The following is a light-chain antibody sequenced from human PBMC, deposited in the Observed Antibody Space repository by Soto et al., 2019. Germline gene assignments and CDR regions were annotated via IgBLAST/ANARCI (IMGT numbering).Light chain of an antibody. J-gene: IGKJ4*01. CDR3: MQSLQTPFT. Sequence: DIVMTQSPLSLPVTPGEPASISCWSNQSLLHRNGFNYLDWYLQKPGLSPQLLIYLGSNRASGVPDRFSGSGSGTDFTLKISRVEAEDVGVFYCMQSLQTPFTFGGGTKVENK. V-gene: IGKV2-28*01. CDR2: LGS. CDR1: QSLLHRNGFNY.